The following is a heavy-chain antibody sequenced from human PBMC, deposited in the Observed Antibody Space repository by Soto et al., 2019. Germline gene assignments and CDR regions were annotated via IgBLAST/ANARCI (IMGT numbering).Heavy chain of an antibody. V-gene: IGHV5-51*01. CDR2: IYPGDSDT. CDR3: ARRQFGFGGAAFWVDP. J-gene: IGHJ5*02. D-gene: IGHD3-10*01. CDR1: GYSFTSYW. Sequence: GESLKISCKGSGYSFTSYWIGWVRQMPGKGLEWMGIIYPGDSDTRYSPSFQGQVTISADKSISTAYLQWSSLKASDTAIYYCARRQFGFGGAAFWVDPWGQGTLVTVSS.